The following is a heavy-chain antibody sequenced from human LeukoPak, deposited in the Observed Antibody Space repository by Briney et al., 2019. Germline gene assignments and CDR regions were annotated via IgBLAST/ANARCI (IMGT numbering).Heavy chain of an antibody. D-gene: IGHD4-17*01. Sequence: GGSLRLSCAASGFTFSSYAMHWVRQAPGKGLEWVAVISYDGSNKYYADSVKGRFTISRDNSKNTPYLQMNSLRAEDTAVYYCARALGDYFSYWGQGTLVTVSS. CDR3: ARALGDYFSY. V-gene: IGHV3-30-3*01. CDR2: ISYDGSNK. CDR1: GFTFSSYA. J-gene: IGHJ4*02.